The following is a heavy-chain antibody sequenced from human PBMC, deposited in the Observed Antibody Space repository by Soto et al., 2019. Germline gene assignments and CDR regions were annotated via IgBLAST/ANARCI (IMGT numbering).Heavy chain of an antibody. CDR1: GFTVSSNY. D-gene: IGHD4-17*01. CDR2: IYSGGST. CDR3: ARDNGDYFPKIWYYYYMDV. Sequence: EVQLVESGGGLVQPGGSLRLSCAASGFTVSSNYMSWVRQAPGKGLEWVSVIYSGGSTYYADSVKGRFTISRDNSKNTLYLQMNSLRAEDTAVYYCARDNGDYFPKIWYYYYMDVWGKGTTVTVSS. V-gene: IGHV3-66*01. J-gene: IGHJ6*03.